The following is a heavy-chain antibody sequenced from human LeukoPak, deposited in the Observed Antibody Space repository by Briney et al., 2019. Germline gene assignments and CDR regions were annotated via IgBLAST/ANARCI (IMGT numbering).Heavy chain of an antibody. CDR1: GGPISSSSYY. J-gene: IGHJ4*02. Sequence: PSETLSLTCTVSGGPISSSSYYWGWIRQPPGKGLEWIGSIYYSGSTYYNPSLKSRVTISVDTSKNQFSLKLSSVTAADTAVYYCARVADSSGYYPDYWGQGTLVTVSS. D-gene: IGHD3-22*01. CDR3: ARVADSSGYYPDY. V-gene: IGHV4-39*07. CDR2: IYYSGST.